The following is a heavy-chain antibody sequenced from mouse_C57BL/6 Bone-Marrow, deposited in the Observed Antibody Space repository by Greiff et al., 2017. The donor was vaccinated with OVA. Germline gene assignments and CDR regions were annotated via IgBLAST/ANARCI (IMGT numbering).Heavy chain of an antibody. Sequence: VQLKESGPELVKPGASVKISCKASGYSFTGYYMHWVKQSHGNILDWIGYIYPYNGVSSYNQKFKGKATLTVDKSSSTAYMELRSLTSEDSAVNYCARWGYYGAMDYWGQGTSVTVSS. CDR1: GYSFTGYY. CDR3: ARWGYYGAMDY. D-gene: IGHD1-1*01. J-gene: IGHJ4*01. CDR2: IYPYNGVS. V-gene: IGHV1-31*01.